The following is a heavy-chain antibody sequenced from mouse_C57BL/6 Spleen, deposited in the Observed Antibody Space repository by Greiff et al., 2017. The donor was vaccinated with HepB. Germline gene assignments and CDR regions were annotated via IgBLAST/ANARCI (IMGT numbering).Heavy chain of an antibody. CDR1: GYTFTSYW. D-gene: IGHD4-1*01. J-gene: IGHJ3*01. Sequence: QVQLKQPGAELVKPGASVKLSCKASGYTFTSYWMHWVKQRPGQGLEWIGMIHPNSGSTNYNEKFKSKATLTVDKSSSTAYMQLSSLTSEDSAVYYCARGNWDERFAYWGQGTLVTVSA. CDR2: IHPNSGST. CDR3: ARGNWDERFAY. V-gene: IGHV1-64*01.